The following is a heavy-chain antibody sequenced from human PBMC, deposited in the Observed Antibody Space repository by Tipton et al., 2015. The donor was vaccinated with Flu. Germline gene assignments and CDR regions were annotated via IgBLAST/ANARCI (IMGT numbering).Heavy chain of an antibody. CDR1: GFSVTSKF. CDR2: IYSGGST. D-gene: IGHD5/OR15-5a*01. J-gene: IGHJ6*02. V-gene: IGHV3-53*01. CDR3: ATSTVSTISYGLDV. Sequence: QLMQSGGGLIQPGGSLRLSCVTSGFSVTSKFMSWVRQAPGKGLEWVSLIYSGGSTYYADSVKGRFTISRDNSKDTVFLQMSSLRAEDTAVYYCATSTVSTISYGLDVWGQGTTVTVSS.